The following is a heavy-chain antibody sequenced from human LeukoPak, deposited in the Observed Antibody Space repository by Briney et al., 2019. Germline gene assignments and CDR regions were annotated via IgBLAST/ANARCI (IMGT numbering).Heavy chain of an antibody. J-gene: IGHJ4*02. D-gene: IGHD5-24*01. CDR1: GYSISSGYY. Sequence: SETLSLTCTVSGYSISSGYYWGWIRQPPGKGLEWIGSIYHSGSTYYNPSLKSRVTISVDTSKNQFSLKLSSVTAADTAVYYCAAFRDGFNWHLDHWGQGTLVTVSS. CDR3: AAFRDGFNWHLDH. CDR2: IYHSGST. V-gene: IGHV4-38-2*02.